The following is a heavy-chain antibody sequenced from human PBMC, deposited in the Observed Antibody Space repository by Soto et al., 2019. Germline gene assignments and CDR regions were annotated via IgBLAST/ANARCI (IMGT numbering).Heavy chain of an antibody. CDR2: IIPVFVTP. D-gene: IGHD2-15*01. CDR1: GGTLSRYA. CDR3: ASGSDCSGGGCYSSFDY. Sequence: QAQMVQSGAEVKKPGSSVKVSCKASGGTLSRYAISWVRLAPGQGLEWMGGIIPVFVTPKYAQKFQGRVTITADESTSTAYMELRSLRSDDTAVYYCASGSDCSGGGCYSSFDYWGQGTLVTVSS. J-gene: IGHJ4*02. V-gene: IGHV1-69*01.